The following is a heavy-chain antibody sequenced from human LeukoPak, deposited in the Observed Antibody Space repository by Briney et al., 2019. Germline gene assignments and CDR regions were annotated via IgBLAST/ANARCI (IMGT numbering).Heavy chain of an antibody. J-gene: IGHJ5*02. CDR2: IYPGDSET. V-gene: IGHV5-51*01. D-gene: IGHD4-17*01. CDR1: GYSFPSYL. CDR3: ARRLGVDYGEIWFDP. Sequence: GEALKISWRSSGYSFPSYLNGWGRQMPGKGVELIVMIYPGDSETRYSAFFQGQVTISAAKSISTAYLQWSSLKASDTAMYYCARRLGVDYGEIWFDPWGQGTLVTVSS.